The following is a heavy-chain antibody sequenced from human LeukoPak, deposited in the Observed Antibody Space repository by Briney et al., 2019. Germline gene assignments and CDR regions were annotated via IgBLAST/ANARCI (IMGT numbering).Heavy chain of an antibody. CDR1: GFTFSSYG. CDR2: IRYDGSNK. J-gene: IGHJ1*01. CDR3: ATPLYYYDSSGYYHAEYFQH. D-gene: IGHD3-22*01. V-gene: IGHV3-30*02. Sequence: GGSLRLSCAASGFTFSSYGMHWVRQAPGKGLEWVAFIRYDGSNKYYADSVKGRFTISRDNSKNTLYLQMNSLRAEDTAVYYCATPLYYYDSSGYYHAEYFQHWGQGTLVTVSS.